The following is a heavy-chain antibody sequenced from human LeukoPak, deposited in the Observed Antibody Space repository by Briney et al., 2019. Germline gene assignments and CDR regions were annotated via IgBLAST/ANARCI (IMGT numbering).Heavy chain of an antibody. J-gene: IGHJ3*02. CDR1: GFTFSSYG. CDR2: INWNGGST. CDR3: ARGGAGDITGTTVYAFDI. D-gene: IGHD1-20*01. V-gene: IGHV3-20*04. Sequence: PGGSLRLSCAASGFTFSSYGMSWVRQAPGKGLEWVSGINWNGGSTGYADSVKGRFTISRDNAKNALYLQMNSLRAEDTALYYCARGGAGDITGTTVYAFDIWGQGTMVTVSS.